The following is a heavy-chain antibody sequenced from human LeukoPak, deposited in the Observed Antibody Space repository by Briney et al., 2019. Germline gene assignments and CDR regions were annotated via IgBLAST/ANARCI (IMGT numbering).Heavy chain of an antibody. CDR2: IYYSGST. Sequence: PSETLSLTCTASGGSISSYYWSWIRQPPGKGLESIGYIYYSGSTNYNPSLKSRVTISVDTSKNQFSLKRSSVAAADTSVYYCARDATGYGDSFDYWGQGTLVTVSS. J-gene: IGHJ4*02. V-gene: IGHV4-59*01. CDR3: ARDATGYGDSFDY. D-gene: IGHD4-17*01. CDR1: GGSISSYY.